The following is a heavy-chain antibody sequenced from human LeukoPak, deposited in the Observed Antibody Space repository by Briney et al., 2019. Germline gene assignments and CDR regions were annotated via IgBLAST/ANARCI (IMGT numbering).Heavy chain of an antibody. J-gene: IGHJ5*02. Sequence: PSGTLSLTCSVSGGSISSYYWSWIRQPPGKGLEWIGYIYTSGSPNYNPSLKSRVTMSVDMSRRQFSLMLSSVTAADTAVYYCARATQRYCSGTTCFPYWFDPWGQGTLVTVPS. CDR3: ARATQRYCSGTTCFPYWFDP. CDR1: GGSISSYY. V-gene: IGHV4-4*09. CDR2: IYTSGSP. D-gene: IGHD2-2*01.